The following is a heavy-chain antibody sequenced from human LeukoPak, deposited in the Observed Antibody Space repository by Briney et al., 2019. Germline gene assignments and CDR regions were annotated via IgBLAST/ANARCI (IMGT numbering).Heavy chain of an antibody. V-gene: IGHV3-48*04. J-gene: IGHJ6*03. CDR3: AKSGIIQGYYFYYMDV. D-gene: IGHD5-18*01. CDR2: ISSTGNPR. CDR1: GLTFSDYS. Sequence: GGSLRLSCTASGLTFSDYSMNWVRQAPGKGLEWVSYISSTGNPRHYAESVEGRFTISRDNAKNSLYLQMNSLRAEDTALYYCAKSGIIQGYYFYYMDVWGKGTTVTISS.